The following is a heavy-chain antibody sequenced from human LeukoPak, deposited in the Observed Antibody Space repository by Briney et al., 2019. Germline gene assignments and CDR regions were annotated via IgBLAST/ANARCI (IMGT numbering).Heavy chain of an antibody. CDR2: IKQDGSEK. Sequence: GGSLRLSCTASGFTFGDYAMSWVRQAPGKGLEWVANIKQDGSEKYYVDSVKGRFTISRDNAKNSLYLQMNSLRAEDTAVYYCARSRWLQLIPYFDYWGQGTLVTVSS. J-gene: IGHJ4*02. D-gene: IGHD5-24*01. CDR3: ARSRWLQLIPYFDY. V-gene: IGHV3-7*04. CDR1: GFTFGDYA.